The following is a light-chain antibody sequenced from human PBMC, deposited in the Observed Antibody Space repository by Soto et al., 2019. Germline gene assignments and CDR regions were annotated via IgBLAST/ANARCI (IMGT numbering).Light chain of an antibody. CDR3: QQYDNSLYT. J-gene: IGKJ2*01. CDR1: QSVSSSY. CDR2: SAS. Sequence: EIVLTQSPGTLSLSPGERATLSCRASQSVSSSYLAWYQQKPGQAPRLLIYSASSRATGIPDRFSGSASGTDFTLTIGRLEPEDFAMYYCQQYDNSLYTFGQGTKLEIK. V-gene: IGKV3-20*01.